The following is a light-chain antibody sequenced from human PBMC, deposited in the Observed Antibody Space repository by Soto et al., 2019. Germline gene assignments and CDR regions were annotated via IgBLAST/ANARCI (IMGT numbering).Light chain of an antibody. J-gene: IGKJ1*01. Sequence: DIQMTQSPSTLSGSVGDRVTITCRASQTISSWLAWYQQKPGKAPKLLIYKASTLKSGVPSRFSGCGSGTEFTLTSSSLQPDDFVTYYCQHYNRYCRTFGQGTRVDIK. CDR3: QHYNRYCRT. V-gene: IGKV1-5*03. CDR2: KAS. CDR1: QTISSW.